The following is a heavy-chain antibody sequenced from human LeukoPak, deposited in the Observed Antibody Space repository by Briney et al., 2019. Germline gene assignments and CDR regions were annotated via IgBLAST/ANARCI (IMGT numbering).Heavy chain of an antibody. Sequence: GGSLRLSCAASGFTFSNYGIHWVRQAPGKGLEWVAVKSYDGSNKYYADSVKGRCTISRDKSKNTVYLQMNSLRAEDTAVYYCAKEAGYSYGFDYWGQGTLVTVSS. V-gene: IGHV3-30*18. CDR3: AKEAGYSYGFDY. CDR2: KSYDGSNK. J-gene: IGHJ4*02. D-gene: IGHD5-18*01. CDR1: GFTFSNYG.